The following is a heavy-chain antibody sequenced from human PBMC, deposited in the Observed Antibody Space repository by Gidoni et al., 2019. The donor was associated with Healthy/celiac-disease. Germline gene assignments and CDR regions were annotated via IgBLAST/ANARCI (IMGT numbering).Heavy chain of an antibody. J-gene: IGHJ5*02. CDR1: GYTLTELS. V-gene: IGHV1-24*01. CDR2: FDPEDGET. CDR3: ATVSLSYCSSTSCYDWFDP. D-gene: IGHD2-2*01. Sequence: QVQLVQSGAEVKKPGASVKVSCKVSGYTLTELSMHWVRQAPGKGLEWMGGFDPEDGETIYAQKFQGRVTMTEDTSTVTAYMELSSLRSEDTAVYYCATVSLSYCSSTSCYDWFDPWGQGTLVTVSS.